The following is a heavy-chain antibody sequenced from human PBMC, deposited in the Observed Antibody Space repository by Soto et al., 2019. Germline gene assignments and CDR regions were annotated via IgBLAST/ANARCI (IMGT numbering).Heavy chain of an antibody. CDR1: GYTFTSYY. D-gene: IGHD2-2*01. J-gene: IGHJ6*02. V-gene: IGHV1-46*03. CDR3: ARAFPQGYCSSTSCYAGGRYYGMDV. Sequence: ASVKVSCKASGYTFTSYYMHWVRQAPGQGLEWMGIINPSGGSTSYAQKFQGRVTMTRDTSTSTVYMELSSLRSEDTAVYYCARAFPQGYCSSTSCYAGGRYYGMDVWGQGTTVTVSS. CDR2: INPSGGST.